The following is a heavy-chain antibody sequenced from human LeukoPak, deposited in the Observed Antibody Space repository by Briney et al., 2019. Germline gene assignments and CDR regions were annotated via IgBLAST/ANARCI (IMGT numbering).Heavy chain of an antibody. V-gene: IGHV4-61*02. Sequence: SETLSLTCTVSGASIISTSYYWTWIRQPAGKGLEWIGRVSASGITKLNPSLKSRATISIDASKNQFSLRLSSVTAAETAVYYCVISTIRKGFDPWGQGTLVTVSS. CDR1: GASIISTSYY. CDR3: VISTIRKGFDP. CDR2: VSASGIT. J-gene: IGHJ5*02. D-gene: IGHD3-3*01.